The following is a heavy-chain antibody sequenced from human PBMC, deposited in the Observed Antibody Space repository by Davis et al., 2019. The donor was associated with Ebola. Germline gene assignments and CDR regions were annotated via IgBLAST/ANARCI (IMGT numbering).Heavy chain of an antibody. CDR1: GFTFRNYA. CDR2: ITGSGRNT. V-gene: IGHV3-23*01. Sequence: GESLKISCAASGFTFRNYAMSWVRQAPGKGLEWVAAITGSGRNTYYADSVKGRFTISRDTSKDTVYLQMNSLRAEDTAVYYCARGLMVRGVILYYGLDVWGQGTTVTVSS. CDR3: ARGLMVRGVILYYGLDV. D-gene: IGHD3-10*01. J-gene: IGHJ6*02.